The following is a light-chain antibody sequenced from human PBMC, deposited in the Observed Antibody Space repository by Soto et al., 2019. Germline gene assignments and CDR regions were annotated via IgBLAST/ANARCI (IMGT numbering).Light chain of an antibody. Sequence: DIQMTQSPSTLSASVGDRVTITCRASQSISGCLAWYQQKPGKAPKFLIYDVSSLESGVPSRFSGSGYGTEFTLTISSLQPDDFATYYCQQYNSYWTFGQGTKVDIK. CDR3: QQYNSYWT. CDR2: DVS. CDR1: QSISGC. V-gene: IGKV1-5*01. J-gene: IGKJ1*01.